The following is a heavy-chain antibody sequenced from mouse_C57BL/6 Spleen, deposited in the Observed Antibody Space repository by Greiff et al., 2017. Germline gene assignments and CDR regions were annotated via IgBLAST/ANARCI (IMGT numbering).Heavy chain of an antibody. CDR3: ARGDTKGDYFDY. V-gene: IGHV1-54*01. CDR1: GYAFTNYL. Sequence: QVQLQQSGAELVRPGTSVKVSCKASGYAFTNYLIEWVKQRPGPGLEWIGVIYPGSGGTNYNEKFKGKATLTADKSSSTAYMQLSSLTSEDSALYFCARGDTKGDYFDYWGQGTTLTVSS. D-gene: IGHD1-1*01. J-gene: IGHJ2*01. CDR2: IYPGSGGT.